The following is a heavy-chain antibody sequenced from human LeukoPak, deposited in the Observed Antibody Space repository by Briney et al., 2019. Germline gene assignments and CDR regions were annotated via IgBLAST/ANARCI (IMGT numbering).Heavy chain of an antibody. CDR2: INHSGST. D-gene: IGHD2-15*01. CDR1: GGSFSGYY. Sequence: SETLSLTCAVYGGSFSGYYWSWIRQPPGKGLEWIGEINHSGSTNYNPSLKSRVTISVDTSKNQFPLKLSSVTAADTAVYYCARAKPVAANIPGFDPWGQGTLVTVSS. CDR3: ARAKPVAANIPGFDP. J-gene: IGHJ5*02. V-gene: IGHV4-34*01.